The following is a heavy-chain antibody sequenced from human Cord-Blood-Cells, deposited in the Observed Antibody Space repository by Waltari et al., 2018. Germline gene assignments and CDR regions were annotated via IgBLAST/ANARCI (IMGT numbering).Heavy chain of an antibody. V-gene: IGHV3-53*01. CDR3: ARSKLDWYFDL. D-gene: IGHD1-1*01. CDR1: GFTVSSTY. CDR2: IYSGGST. Sequence: EVQLVESGGGLIQPGGSLRLSCAASGFTVSSTYISWVRQAPGKGLEWVSVIYSGGSTYYADSVKGRFTISRDNSKNTLYLQMNSLRAEDTAVYYCARSKLDWYFDLWGRGTLVTVSS. J-gene: IGHJ2*01.